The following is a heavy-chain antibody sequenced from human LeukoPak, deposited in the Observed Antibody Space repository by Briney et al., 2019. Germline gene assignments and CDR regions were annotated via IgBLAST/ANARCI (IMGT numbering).Heavy chain of an antibody. Sequence: SETLSLTCSVSGASVTMGGYYWAWIRQPPGKGLEWIGTFHFSGSTYYNPSLKSRVTISVDTSKNSVSLMLRSVTAADTAVYFCARPFQDYDKGTFFYFFDFWGQGILVTVSS. J-gene: IGHJ4*02. CDR2: FHFSGST. CDR3: ARPFQDYDKGTFFYFFDF. CDR1: GASVTMGGYY. D-gene: IGHD3-22*01. V-gene: IGHV4-39*01.